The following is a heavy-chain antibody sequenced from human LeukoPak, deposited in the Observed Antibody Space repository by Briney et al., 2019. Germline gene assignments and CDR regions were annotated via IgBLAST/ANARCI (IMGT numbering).Heavy chain of an antibody. V-gene: IGHV1-18*01. CDR1: GYTFTNYG. CDR3: ARDLTAGRLVAGVVY. D-gene: IGHD7-27*01. Sequence: GASVKVSCKASGYTFTNYGITWVRQAPGQGLEWMGWMSAYNDNTNYAQKFQGRVTMTADTSTSTVYMELRSLRSDDTAVYYCARDLTAGRLVAGVVYWGQGTLVTVSS. CDR2: MSAYNDNT. J-gene: IGHJ4*02.